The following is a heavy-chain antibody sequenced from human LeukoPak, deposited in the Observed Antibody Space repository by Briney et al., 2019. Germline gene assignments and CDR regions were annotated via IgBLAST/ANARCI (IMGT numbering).Heavy chain of an antibody. CDR3: AKGPLRGTAAAIDY. CDR1: GFTFNNYG. D-gene: IGHD2-2*01. V-gene: IGHV3-30*18. J-gene: IGHJ4*02. CDR2: ISYDGRNK. Sequence: GGSLRLSCAASGFTFNNYGMHWVRQAPGKGLEWVAVISYDGRNKHYPDSVKGRFTISRDISTDTLWLQMDNLRTEDTAVYYCAKGPLRGTAAAIDYWGQGTLVTVSS.